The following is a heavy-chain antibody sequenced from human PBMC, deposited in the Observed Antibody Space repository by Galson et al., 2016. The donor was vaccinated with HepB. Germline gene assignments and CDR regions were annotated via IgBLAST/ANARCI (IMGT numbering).Heavy chain of an antibody. CDR1: GFTFSSYG. CDR3: AKVRQLAYYYGMDV. J-gene: IGHJ6*02. Sequence: SLRLSCAASGFTFSSYGMHWVRQAPGKGLEWVAVISYDGSNKYYADSVKGLFTISRDKSKNTLYLQLNSLRPEDTAVYYCAKVRQLAYYYGMDVWGQGTTVTVSS. D-gene: IGHD6-6*01. V-gene: IGHV3-30*18. CDR2: ISYDGSNK.